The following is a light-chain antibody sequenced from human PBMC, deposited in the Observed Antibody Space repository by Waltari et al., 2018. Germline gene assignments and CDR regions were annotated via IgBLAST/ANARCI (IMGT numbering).Light chain of an antibody. Sequence: QSALTQPASVSGSPGQSITISCTGTSSDVRAYDYVSWYQQKPGKAPQLIIYEVRDRPPGVPKRCSGSKSGYTAFRTISGLQAEDEADCYCTSYTTSRTWVFGGGTKLTVL. V-gene: IGLV2-14*01. J-gene: IGLJ3*02. CDR1: SSDVRAYDY. CDR2: EVR. CDR3: TSYTTSRTWV.